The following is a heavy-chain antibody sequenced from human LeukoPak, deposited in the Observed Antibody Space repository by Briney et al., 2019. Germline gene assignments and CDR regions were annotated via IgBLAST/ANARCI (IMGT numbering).Heavy chain of an antibody. D-gene: IGHD3-10*01. CDR1: GGSISSSSYY. V-gene: IGHV4-61*01. CDR3: ARDKYYYGSGSYLEFFDY. Sequence: PSETLSLTCTVSGGSISSSSYYWSWIRQPPGKGLEWIGYIYYSGSTNYNPSLKSRVTISVDTSKNQFSLKLSSVTAADTAVYYCARDKYYYGSGSYLEFFDYWGQGTLVTVSS. CDR2: IYYSGST. J-gene: IGHJ4*02.